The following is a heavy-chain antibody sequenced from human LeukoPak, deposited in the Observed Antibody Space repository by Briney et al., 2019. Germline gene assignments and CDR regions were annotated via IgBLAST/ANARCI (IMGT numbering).Heavy chain of an antibody. CDR1: GGSLSSYY. J-gene: IGHJ4*02. D-gene: IGHD3-22*01. CDR3: ARAGLHYYDSSGYLFDY. V-gene: IGHV4-4*07. Sequence: SETLSLTCTVSGGSLSSYYWSWIRQPAGKGLEWIGRVYTSGSTNYNPSLKSRVTISVDTSKNQFSLKLSSVTAAGTAVYYCARAGLHYYDSSGYLFDYWGQGTLVTVSS. CDR2: VYTSGST.